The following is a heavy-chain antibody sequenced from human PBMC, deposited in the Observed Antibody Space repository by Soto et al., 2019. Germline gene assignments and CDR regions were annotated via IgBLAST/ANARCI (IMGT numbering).Heavy chain of an antibody. CDR2: IYYSGST. J-gene: IGHJ5*02. Sequence: SETLSLTCTVSGGSISDDTYYWGWIRQPPGKGLEWIGSIYYSGSTSYNPSLKSRVTMSVDTSKKQLSLKLSPVTAADTAVYYCARLHCDSPNCVPLDPWGQGTLVTVSS. D-gene: IGHD2-2*01. V-gene: IGHV4-39*01. CDR3: ARLHCDSPNCVPLDP. CDR1: GGSISDDTYY.